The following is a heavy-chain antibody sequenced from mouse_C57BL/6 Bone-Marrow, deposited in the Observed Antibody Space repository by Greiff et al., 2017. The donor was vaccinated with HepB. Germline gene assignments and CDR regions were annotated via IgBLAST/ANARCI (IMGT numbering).Heavy chain of an antibody. CDR2: ISNLAYSI. V-gene: IGHV5-15*01. J-gene: IGHJ4*01. CDR1: GFTFSDYG. D-gene: IGHD1-1*01. Sequence: EVHLVESGGGLVQPGGSLKLSCAASGFTFSDYGMAWVRQAPRKGPEWVAFISNLAYSIYYADTVTGRFTISRENAKNTLYLEMSSLRSEDTAMYYCARHNGSSYRYAMDYWGQGTSVTVSS. CDR3: ARHNGSSYRYAMDY.